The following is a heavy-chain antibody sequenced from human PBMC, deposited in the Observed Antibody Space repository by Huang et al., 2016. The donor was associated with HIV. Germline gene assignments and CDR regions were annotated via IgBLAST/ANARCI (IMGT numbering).Heavy chain of an antibody. D-gene: IGHD2-15*01. CDR3: ARLGYCSGDICYPDY. CDR1: GFTSYG. CDR2: IIGNNGNT. V-gene: IGHV1-18*01. Sequence: QVQLVQSGAEVKKPGASVKVSCKASGFTSYGLSWVRQAPGQGLEWMGWIIGNNGNTYYTHKFQGRVTMTTDTSTSTTFMELRSLRSDDTAVYYCARLGYCSGDICYPDYWGQGTLVTVSA. J-gene: IGHJ4*02.